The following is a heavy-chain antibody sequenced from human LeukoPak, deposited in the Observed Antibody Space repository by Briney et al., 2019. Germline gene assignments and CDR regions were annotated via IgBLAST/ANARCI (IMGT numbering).Heavy chain of an antibody. Sequence: PGGSLRLSCAASGFTFSSYWMNWVRQAPGKGLVWVSRIKSDESTISYADSVKGRFTIYRDNARNTLYLQMNSLRTEDTAVYYCARGDGGSYGGRFDHWGQGTLVTVSS. V-gene: IGHV3-74*01. CDR2: IKSDESTI. J-gene: IGHJ4*02. CDR3: ARGDGGSYGGRFDH. D-gene: IGHD1-26*01. CDR1: GFTFSSYW.